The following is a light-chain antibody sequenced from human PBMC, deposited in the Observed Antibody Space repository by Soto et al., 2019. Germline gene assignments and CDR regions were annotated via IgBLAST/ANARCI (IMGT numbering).Light chain of an antibody. CDR1: QNINSDY. CDR2: GAS. CDR3: QQYGSSPPIT. J-gene: IGKJ5*01. V-gene: IGKV3-20*01. Sequence: EIVLTQSPGTLSLSPGERATLSCRASQNINSDYFAWYQQTPGQAPRLLIFGASTRATGIPDRFSGSGSGRDCTLTISRLEPEDFAVYYCQQYGSSPPITFGQGTLLEI.